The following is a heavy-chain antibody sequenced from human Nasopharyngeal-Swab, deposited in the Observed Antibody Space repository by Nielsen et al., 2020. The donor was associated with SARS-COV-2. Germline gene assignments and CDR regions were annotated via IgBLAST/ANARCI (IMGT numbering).Heavy chain of an antibody. J-gene: IGHJ4*02. Sequence: GESLKISCAASGFTFSSYAMHWVRQAPGKGLEWVAVISYDGSNKYYADSVKGRFTISRDNSKNTLYLQMNSLRAEDTAVYYCARGYSGSYYSPFDYWGKGNLVTVSS. CDR1: GFTFSSYA. D-gene: IGHD1-26*01. CDR2: ISYDGSNK. CDR3: ARGYSGSYYSPFDY. V-gene: IGHV3-30-3*01.